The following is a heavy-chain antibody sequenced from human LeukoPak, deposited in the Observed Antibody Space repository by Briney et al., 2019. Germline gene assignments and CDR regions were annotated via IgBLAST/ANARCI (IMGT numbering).Heavy chain of an antibody. Sequence: PGGSLRLSCAASGFTFSSYWMHWVRQAPGKGLVWVSRINSDGSSTSYADSVKGRFTISRDNAKNTLYLQMNSLRDEDTAVYYCARDKGIAVAYDYWGQGTLVTVSS. CDR3: ARDKGIAVAYDY. J-gene: IGHJ4*02. D-gene: IGHD6-19*01. V-gene: IGHV3-74*01. CDR2: INSDGSST. CDR1: GFTFSSYW.